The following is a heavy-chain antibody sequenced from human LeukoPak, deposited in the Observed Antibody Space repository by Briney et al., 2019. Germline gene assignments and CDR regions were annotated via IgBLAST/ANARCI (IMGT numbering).Heavy chain of an antibody. J-gene: IGHJ6*02. CDR1: GGSFSGYY. V-gene: IGHV4-34*01. CDR2: INHSGST. Sequence: KTSETLSLTCAVYGGSFSGYYWSWIRQPPGKGLEWIGEINHSGSTNYNPSLKSRVTISVDTSKNQFSLKLSSVTAADTAVCYCARWAVVVPAAMARNYYYYYGMDVWGQGTTVTVSS. CDR3: ARWAVVVPAAMARNYYYYYGMDV. D-gene: IGHD2-2*01.